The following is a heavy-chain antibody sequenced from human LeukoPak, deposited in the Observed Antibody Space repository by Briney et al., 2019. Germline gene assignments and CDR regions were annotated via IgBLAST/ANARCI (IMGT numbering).Heavy chain of an antibody. D-gene: IGHD2-2*01. J-gene: IGHJ4*02. V-gene: IGHV3-66*01. CDR3: ARSNCNSCYLGVWYYFDY. CDR2: IYSGGDT. CDR1: GITVNSNY. Sequence: PGGCLRLSCAASGITVNSNYMSWVRQAPGKGLEWVSVIYSGGDTYYADSVKGRFTISRDSSKNTLYLQMNSLRAEDTAVYYCARSNCNSCYLGVWYYFDYWGQGATVTVSS.